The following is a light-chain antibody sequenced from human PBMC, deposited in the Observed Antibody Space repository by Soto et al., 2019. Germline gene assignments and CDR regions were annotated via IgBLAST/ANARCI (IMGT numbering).Light chain of an antibody. J-gene: IGLJ2*01. Sequence: QSVLTQPASVSGSPGQSITISCTGTSSDIGSYNRVSWYQQHPGKAPKLMIYGVSNRPSGVSNRFSGSKSGNTASLTISGLRADDEADYYCSSYTSNYTLEVFGGGTKLTVL. CDR1: SSDIGSYNR. V-gene: IGLV2-14*01. CDR3: SSYTSNYTLEV. CDR2: GVS.